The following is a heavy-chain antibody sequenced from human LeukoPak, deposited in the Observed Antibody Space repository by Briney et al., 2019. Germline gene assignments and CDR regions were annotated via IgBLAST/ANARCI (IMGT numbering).Heavy chain of an antibody. CDR1: GFTFSSYA. Sequence: KPGGSLRLSCAASGFTFSSYAMHWVRQAPGKGLEWVGRIKSKTDDGTTDYAAPVKGRFTLSRDDSKNTLFLQMNSLKIEDTAVYYCTTMAGIVGAKYFDYWGQGILVTVSS. CDR2: IKSKTDDGTT. V-gene: IGHV3-15*07. D-gene: IGHD1-26*01. CDR3: TTMAGIVGAKYFDY. J-gene: IGHJ4*02.